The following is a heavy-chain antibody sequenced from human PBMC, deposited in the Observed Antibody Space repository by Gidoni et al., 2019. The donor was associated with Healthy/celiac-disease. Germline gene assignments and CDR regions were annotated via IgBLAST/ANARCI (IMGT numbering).Heavy chain of an antibody. J-gene: IGHJ6*03. CDR3: ARAVQYYNYYMDV. V-gene: IGHV3-11*06. CDR2: ISSSSSYT. Sequence: QVQLVESGGGLATPGGSLRLSCAASGFTFSDYYMSWIRQAPGKGLEWVSYISSSSSYTNYADSVKGRFTISRDNAKNSLYLQMNSLRAEDTAVYYCARAVQYYNYYMDVWGKGTTVTVSS. CDR1: GFTFSDYY.